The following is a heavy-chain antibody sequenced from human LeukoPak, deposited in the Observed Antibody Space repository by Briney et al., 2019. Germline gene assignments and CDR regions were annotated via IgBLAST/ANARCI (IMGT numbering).Heavy chain of an antibody. D-gene: IGHD2-2*01. CDR2: ISSSGSYI. V-gene: IGHV3-21*01. Sequence: PGGSLRLSCAASGFTFSSYSMNWVRQAPGKGLEWVSSISSSGSYIYDADSMKGRFTISRDNAKNSLYLQMNSLRAEDTAVYYCAKLTCSTSCYEPPTHFDYWGQGTLVTVSS. CDR1: GFTFSSYS. J-gene: IGHJ4*02. CDR3: AKLTCSTSCYEPPTHFDY.